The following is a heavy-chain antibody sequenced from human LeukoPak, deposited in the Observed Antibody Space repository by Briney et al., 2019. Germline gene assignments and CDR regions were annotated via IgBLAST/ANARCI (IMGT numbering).Heavy chain of an antibody. CDR1: GFTFSSYS. J-gene: IGHJ4*02. CDR3: ARDKERRWEPTLFDY. V-gene: IGHV3-21*01. Sequence: GGSLRLSCAASGFTFSSYSMNWVRQAPGKGLGWVSSISSSSSYIYYADSVKGRFTISRDNAKNSLYLQMNSLRAEDTAVYYCARDKERRWEPTLFDYWGQGTLVTVSS. CDR2: ISSSSSYI. D-gene: IGHD1-26*01.